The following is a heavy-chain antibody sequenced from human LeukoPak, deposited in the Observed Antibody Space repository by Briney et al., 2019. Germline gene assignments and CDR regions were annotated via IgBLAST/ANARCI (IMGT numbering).Heavy chain of an antibody. Sequence: TGGSLRLSCAASGFSFSTFGMHWARRAPGKGLERVAVIWNDGSKKFYAESVKGRFTISRDNSQNTLYLQMNRLRAEDTAVYYCGRDSLGGDYWGQGTLVTVSS. CDR1: GFSFSTFG. CDR2: IWNDGSKK. D-gene: IGHD3-16*01. V-gene: IGHV3-33*08. J-gene: IGHJ4*02. CDR3: GRDSLGGDY.